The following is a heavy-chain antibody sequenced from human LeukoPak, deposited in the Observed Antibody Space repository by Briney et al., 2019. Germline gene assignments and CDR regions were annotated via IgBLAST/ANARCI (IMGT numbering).Heavy chain of an antibody. J-gene: IGHJ6*02. CDR1: GFTFSSYG. Sequence: GGSLRLSCAASGFTFSSYGMHWVRQAPGKGLEWVAFIRYDGSNKYYADSVKGRLTISRDNSKNTLYLQMNSLRAEDTAVYYCAKDTEIVATIDYYYYYGMDVWGQGTTVTVSS. CDR3: AKDTEIVATIDYYYYYGMDV. V-gene: IGHV3-30*02. D-gene: IGHD5-12*01. CDR2: IRYDGSNK.